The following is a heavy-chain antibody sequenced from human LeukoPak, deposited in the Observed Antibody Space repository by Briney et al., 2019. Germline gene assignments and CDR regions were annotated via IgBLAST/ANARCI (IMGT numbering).Heavy chain of an antibody. J-gene: IGHJ4*01. CDR1: GFTVSSNY. CDR2: LFSGGDT. V-gene: IGHV3-66*04. Sequence: GGSLRLSCAASGFTVSSNYMSWVRQAPGKGLEWVSVLFSGGDTYYADSVKDRFSISRDRSRETLFLQMNSLRADDTAVYYCARQGYDSGFDYWGHGTMVTVSS. CDR3: ARQGYDSGFDY. D-gene: IGHD5-12*01.